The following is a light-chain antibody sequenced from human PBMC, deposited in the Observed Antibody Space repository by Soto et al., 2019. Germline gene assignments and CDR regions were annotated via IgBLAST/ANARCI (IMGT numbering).Light chain of an antibody. CDR1: QTISSGF. Sequence: DIVFTQSPGTLSLSPGYRATLSCRPSQTISSGFLAWYQQKVGQAPRLLIYDASNRATGVPDRFSGSGSGTDFSLTISRLEPEDFAVYHCQQYSSSPRTFGQGTRLEIK. CDR2: DAS. CDR3: QQYSSSPRT. V-gene: IGKV3-20*01. J-gene: IGKJ5*01.